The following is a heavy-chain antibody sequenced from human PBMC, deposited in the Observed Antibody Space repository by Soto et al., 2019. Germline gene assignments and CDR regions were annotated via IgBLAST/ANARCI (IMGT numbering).Heavy chain of an antibody. D-gene: IGHD6-13*01. CDR3: ARCWKEYSSSWYVD. V-gene: IGHV4-34*01. CDR2: INPSGST. J-gene: IGHJ4*02. Sequence: QVQLQQWGAGLLKPSETLSLTCAVYGGSFSGDYWSCIRQPPGKGLEWIWEINPSGSTNYNPSLKSRVTISVDTSKNQFSLKLTSVTDADTAVYYCARCWKEYSSSWYVDWGQGPLLTVSS. CDR1: GGSFSGDY.